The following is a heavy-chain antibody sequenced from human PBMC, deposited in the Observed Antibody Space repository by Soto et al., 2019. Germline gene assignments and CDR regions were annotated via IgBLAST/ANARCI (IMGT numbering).Heavy chain of an antibody. CDR2: IYYSGST. D-gene: IGHD2-2*02. J-gene: IGHJ5*02. CDR1: GGSISSSSYY. CDR3: ARHSLPFLVVPDAIDNWFDP. Sequence: RSLTCTVSGGSISSSSYYWGWIRQPPGKGLEWIGSIYYSGSTYYNPSLKSRVTISVDTSKNQFSLKLSSVTAADTAVYYCARHSLPFLVVPDAIDNWFDPWGQGTLVTVSS. V-gene: IGHV4-39*01.